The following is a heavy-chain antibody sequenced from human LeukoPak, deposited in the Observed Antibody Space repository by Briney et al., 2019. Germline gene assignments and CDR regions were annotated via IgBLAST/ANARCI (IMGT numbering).Heavy chain of an antibody. CDR2: IYYSGST. J-gene: IGHJ4*02. CDR3: AGLNNWGGAYFDY. Sequence: SETLSLTCTVSGGSISSYYWSWIRQPPGKGLEWIGYIYYSGSTNYNPSLKSRVTISVDTSKNQFSLKLSSVTAADTAVYYCAGLNNWGGAYFDYWGQGTLVTVSS. CDR1: GGSISSYY. V-gene: IGHV4-59*08. D-gene: IGHD7-27*01.